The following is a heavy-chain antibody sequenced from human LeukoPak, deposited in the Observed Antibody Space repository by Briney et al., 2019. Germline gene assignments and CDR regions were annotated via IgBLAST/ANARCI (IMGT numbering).Heavy chain of an antibody. CDR3: AADSSSFGPWFDY. V-gene: IGHV1-69*05. Sequence: SVKVSCKASGGTFSSYAISWVRQAPGQRLEWMGRIIPIFGTANYAQKFQGRVTITTDESTSTAYMELSSLRSEDTAVYYCAADSSSFGPWFDYWGQGTLVTVSS. CDR1: GGTFSSYA. D-gene: IGHD6-13*01. J-gene: IGHJ4*02. CDR2: IIPIFGTA.